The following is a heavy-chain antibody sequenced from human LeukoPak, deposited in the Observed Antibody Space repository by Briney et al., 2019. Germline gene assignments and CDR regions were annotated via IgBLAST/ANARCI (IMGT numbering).Heavy chain of an antibody. CDR3: ARESPTRYSSSWYGQGIFDY. D-gene: IGHD6-13*01. CDR1: GGTFSSYA. Sequence: SVKVSCKASGGTFSSYAISWVRQAPRQGLEWMGGIIPIFGTANYAQKFQGRVTITADESTSTAYMELSSLRSEDTAVYYCARESPTRYSSSWYGQGIFDYWGQGTLVTVSS. J-gene: IGHJ4*02. CDR2: IIPIFGTA. V-gene: IGHV1-69*13.